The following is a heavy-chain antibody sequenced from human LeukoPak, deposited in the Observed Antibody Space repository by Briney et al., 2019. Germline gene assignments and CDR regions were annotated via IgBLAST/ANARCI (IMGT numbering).Heavy chain of an antibody. J-gene: IGHJ4*02. CDR3: ARQTSRGYSGYDPSDY. CDR1: GGSISSYY. D-gene: IGHD5-12*01. CDR2: IYYSGST. Sequence: PSETLSLTCTVSGGSISSYYWSWIRQPPGKGLEWIGYIYYSGSTNYNPSLKSRVTISVDTSKNQFSLKLSSVTAADTAVYYCARQTSRGYSGYDPSDYWGQGTLVTVSS. V-gene: IGHV4-59*08.